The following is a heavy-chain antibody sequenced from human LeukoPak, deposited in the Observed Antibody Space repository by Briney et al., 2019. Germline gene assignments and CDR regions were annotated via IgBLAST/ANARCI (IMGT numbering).Heavy chain of an antibody. CDR3: ARGYCSSTSCYIHGGRYFDY. V-gene: IGHV3-66*02. J-gene: IGHJ4*02. Sequence: PGGSLRLSCAASGFTVSSNYMSWVRQAPGKGLEWVSVIYSGGSTYYADSVKGRFTISRDNSKNTLNLQMNSLRAEDTAVYYCARGYCSSTSCYIHGGRYFDYWGQGTLVTVSS. D-gene: IGHD2-2*02. CDR1: GFTVSSNY. CDR2: IYSGGST.